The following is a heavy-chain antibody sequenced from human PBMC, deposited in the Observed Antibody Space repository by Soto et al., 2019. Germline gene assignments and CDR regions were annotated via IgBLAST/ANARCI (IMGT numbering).Heavy chain of an antibody. V-gene: IGHV3-33*01. D-gene: IGHD4-17*01. Sequence: GGSLRLSCAASGFTFSSYGMHWVRQAPGKGLEWVAVIWYDGSNKYYADSVKGRFTISRDNSKNTLYLQMNSLRAEDTAVYYCARVGMTTVVTTIRYGMDVWGQGTTVTVSS. CDR1: GFTFSSYG. CDR3: ARVGMTTVVTTIRYGMDV. CDR2: IWYDGSNK. J-gene: IGHJ6*02.